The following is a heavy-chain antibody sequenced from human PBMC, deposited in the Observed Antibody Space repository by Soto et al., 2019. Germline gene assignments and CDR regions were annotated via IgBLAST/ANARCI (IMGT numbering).Heavy chain of an antibody. D-gene: IGHD6-13*01. J-gene: IGHJ4*02. CDR3: ARGRKGFSSSCYVD. CDR1: GGSFSGYS. V-gene: IGHV4-34*01. Sequence: PSEPLSLTXAVYGGSFSGYSWTWLRPPPGKGLEWIGEINDSGGTDYNPSLKSRVTISLDTSKNQLSLKLSSVTAADTAVYYCARGRKGFSSSCYVDWGQGTLVTVSS. CDR2: INDSGGT.